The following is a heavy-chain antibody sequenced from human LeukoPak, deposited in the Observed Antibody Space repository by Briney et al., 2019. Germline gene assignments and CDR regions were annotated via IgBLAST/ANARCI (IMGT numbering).Heavy chain of an antibody. D-gene: IGHD1-26*01. J-gene: IGHJ5*02. Sequence: SETLSLTCTVSGGSISSSGYYWGWIRQPPGKGLEWIASIYYSGSTYYNPSLKSRVTIYVDTSKNQLSLKLSSLTAADTAVYYCARHEYSGSYYGLSWFDPWGQGTLVTVSS. CDR3: ARHEYSGSYYGLSWFDP. CDR1: GGSISSSGYY. V-gene: IGHV4-39*01. CDR2: IYYSGST.